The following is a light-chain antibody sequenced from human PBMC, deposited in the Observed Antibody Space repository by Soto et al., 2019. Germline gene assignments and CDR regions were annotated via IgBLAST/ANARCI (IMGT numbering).Light chain of an antibody. CDR3: QAWDSSTANV. V-gene: IGLV3-1*01. CDR1: KLGDKY. J-gene: IGLJ1*01. CDR2: QDS. Sequence: SYELTQPPSVSVSPGQTASITCSGDKLGDKYACWYQQKPGQSPVLVIYQDSKLPSGIPERFSGSNSGNTATLTISGTQAMDEADYYCQAWDSSTANVFGTGTKLTVL.